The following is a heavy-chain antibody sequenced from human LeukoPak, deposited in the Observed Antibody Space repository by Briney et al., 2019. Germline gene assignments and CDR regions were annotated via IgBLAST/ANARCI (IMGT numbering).Heavy chain of an antibody. Sequence: GGSLRLSCAASGFTLSSYWMSWVRQTPGKGLEWVANIMQDGSEKYYVDSVKGRFTISRDNAKNSLYLQMNSLRAEDTAVYYCARPARGWFGEFAVDYWGQGTLVTVSS. CDR2: IMQDGSEK. J-gene: IGHJ4*02. V-gene: IGHV3-7*01. CDR3: ARPARGWFGEFAVDY. D-gene: IGHD3-10*01. CDR1: GFTLSSYW.